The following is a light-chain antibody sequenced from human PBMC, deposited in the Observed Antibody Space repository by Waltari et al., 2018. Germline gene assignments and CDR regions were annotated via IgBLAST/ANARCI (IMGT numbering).Light chain of an antibody. CDR1: SNDVGVYNS. CDR3: SSQSSNDVVL. CDR2: DVS. V-gene: IGLV2-14*01. J-gene: IGLJ2*01. Sequence: QSALTQPASVSGSPGQSVTIFCAGTSNDVGVYNSVSWYQEHPVQAPRVIIYDVSDRPSGVSDRFSGSKSGNTASLTISGLQAEDEADYYCSSQSSNDVVLFGGGTKLTVL.